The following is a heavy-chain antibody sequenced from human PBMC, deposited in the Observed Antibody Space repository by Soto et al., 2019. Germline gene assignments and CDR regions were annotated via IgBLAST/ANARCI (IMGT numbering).Heavy chain of an antibody. CDR2: IYSGGST. V-gene: IGHV3-53*01. D-gene: IGHD3-16*01. CDR3: GRDQRIRAHYYYGMDV. J-gene: IGHJ6*02. Sequence: GGSLRLSCAASGFTVSSNYMSWVRQAPGEGLEWVSVIYSGGSTYYADSVKGRFTISRDNSKNTLYLQMNSLRAEDTAVYYCGRDQRIRAHYYYGMDVWGQGTTVTVSS. CDR1: GFTVSSNY.